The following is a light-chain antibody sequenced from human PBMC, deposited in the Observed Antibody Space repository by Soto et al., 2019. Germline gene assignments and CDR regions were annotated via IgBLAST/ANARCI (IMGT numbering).Light chain of an antibody. Sequence: DIQMTQSPSTLSASVGDRVTITCRASQSISSWLAWYQQKPGKAPKLLIYKASSLESGVPTRFSDDASGTEFNLTISSLQPDDFASDSGQQYNSYGWTFGQGTKVEIK. CDR3: QQYNSYGWT. V-gene: IGKV1-5*03. CDR2: KAS. J-gene: IGKJ1*01. CDR1: QSISSW.